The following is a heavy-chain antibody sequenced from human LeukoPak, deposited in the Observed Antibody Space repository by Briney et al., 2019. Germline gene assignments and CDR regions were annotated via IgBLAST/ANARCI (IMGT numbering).Heavy chain of an antibody. CDR3: AKGGQPRGYSYGYWVYFDY. D-gene: IGHD5-18*01. CDR1: GFTFDDYA. V-gene: IGHV3-9*03. J-gene: IGHJ4*02. CDR2: ISWNSGSI. Sequence: GGSLRLSCAASGFTFDDYAMHWVRQAPGKGLEWVSGISWNSGSIGYADSVKGRFTISRDNAKNSLYLQMNSLRAEDMALYYCAKGGQPRGYSYGYWVYFDYLGQGTLVTVSS.